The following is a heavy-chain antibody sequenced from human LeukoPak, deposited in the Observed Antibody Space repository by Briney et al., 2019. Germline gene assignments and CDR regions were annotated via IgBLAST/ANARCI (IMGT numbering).Heavy chain of an antibody. CDR3: ARHSYYYDSSGSYYYFDY. V-gene: IGHV4-39*01. CDR1: GGSITGSNYY. Sequence: SETPSLTWTVSGGSITGSNYYWGWIRQPPGKGLEWIGNIYYSGSTYYNPSLKSRVTISVDTSKNQFSLKLTSVTAADTAVYYCARHSYYYDSSGSYYYFDYWGQGTLVTVSS. J-gene: IGHJ4*02. D-gene: IGHD3-22*01. CDR2: IYYSGST.